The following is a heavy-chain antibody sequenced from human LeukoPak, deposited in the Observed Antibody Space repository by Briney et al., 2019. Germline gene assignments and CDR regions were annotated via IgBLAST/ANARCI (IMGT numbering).Heavy chain of an antibody. D-gene: IGHD2-15*01. CDR2: IYSSGRT. J-gene: IGHJ4*02. V-gene: IGHV4-39*07. Sequence: KSSETLSLTCTVPGVSIISTNSYWGWIRQSPRTGLESIVNIYSSGRTYYNPSLNSRVTISIDMSENQFSLKLTSVTAADTAVYYCARKREGPATGIDYGGQGTLVTVS. CDR1: GVSIISTNSY. CDR3: ARKREGPATGIDY.